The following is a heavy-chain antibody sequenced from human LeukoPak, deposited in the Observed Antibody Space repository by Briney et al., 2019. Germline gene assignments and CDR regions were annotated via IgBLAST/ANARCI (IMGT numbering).Heavy chain of an antibody. CDR2: INPANGYT. J-gene: IGHJ4*02. CDR1: GYTFTNYA. CDR3: AIRDGYTDH. V-gene: IGHV1-3*01. Sequence: ASVKVSCKTSGYTFTNYAMHWVRQAPGQTIEWLAWINPANGYTRYSQHFQDRVTVSRDTSADTAYMELNSLRSDDKAVYYCAIRDGYTDHWGQGTLVTVSS. D-gene: IGHD5-24*01.